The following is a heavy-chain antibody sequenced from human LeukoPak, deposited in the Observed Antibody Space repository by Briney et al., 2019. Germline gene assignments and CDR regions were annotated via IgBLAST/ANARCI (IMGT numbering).Heavy chain of an antibody. V-gene: IGHV1-8*01. J-gene: IGHJ5*02. D-gene: IGHD3-16*02. CDR3: ARGSGYDYVWGSYRSNWFDP. Sequence: ASVKVSCKASGYTFTSYDINWVRQATGQGLEWMGWMNPNSGNTGYAQKFQGRVTMTRNTSISTAYMELSSLRSEDTAVYYCARGSGYDYVWGSYRSNWFDPWGQGTLVTVSS. CDR1: GYTFTSYD. CDR2: MNPNSGNT.